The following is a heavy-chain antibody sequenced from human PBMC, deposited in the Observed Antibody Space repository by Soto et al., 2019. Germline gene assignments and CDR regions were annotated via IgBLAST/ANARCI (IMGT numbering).Heavy chain of an antibody. CDR3: ATEGGYCSGGSCQGFDY. V-gene: IGHV4-30-2*01. CDR1: GGSISSGGYS. Sequence: SETLSLTCAVSGGSISSGGYSWSWIRQPPGKGLEWIGYIYHSGSTYYNPSLKSRVTISVDTSKNQFSLKLSSVTAADTAVYYCATEGGYCSGGSCQGFDYWGQGTLVTVSS. J-gene: IGHJ4*02. CDR2: IYHSGST. D-gene: IGHD2-15*01.